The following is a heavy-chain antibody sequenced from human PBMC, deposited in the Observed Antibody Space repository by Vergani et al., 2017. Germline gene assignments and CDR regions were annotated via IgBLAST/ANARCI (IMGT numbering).Heavy chain of an antibody. CDR1: GFTFSSYW. CDR2: ISSSSSYI. CDR3: AREGMGCSGGSCYTYYYGMDV. D-gene: IGHD2-15*01. V-gene: IGHV3-21*01. J-gene: IGHJ6*02. Sequence: EVQLVESGGGLVQPGGSLRLSCAASGFTFSSYWMNWVRQAPGKGLEWVSSISSSSSYIYYADSVKGRFTISRDNAKNSLYLQMNSLRAEDTAVYYCAREGMGCSGGSCYTYYYGMDVWGQGTTVTVSS.